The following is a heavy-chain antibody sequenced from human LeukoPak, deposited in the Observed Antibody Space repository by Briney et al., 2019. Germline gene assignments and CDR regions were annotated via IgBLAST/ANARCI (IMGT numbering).Heavy chain of an antibody. Sequence: PGGSLRLSCAASRFTFSTYSMNWVRQAPGKGLEWVSDISGSGGSTYYADSVKGRFTISRDNSKNTLYLQMNSLRAEDTAVYYCAKKYSTGLDPWGQGTLVTVSS. J-gene: IGHJ5*02. D-gene: IGHD1-26*01. CDR1: RFTFSTYS. CDR2: ISGSGGST. CDR3: AKKYSTGLDP. V-gene: IGHV3-23*01.